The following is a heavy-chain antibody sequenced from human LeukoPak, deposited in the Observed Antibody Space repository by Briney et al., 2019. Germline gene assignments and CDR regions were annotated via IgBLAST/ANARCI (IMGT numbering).Heavy chain of an antibody. D-gene: IGHD3-22*01. Sequence: QSGPTLLKPTQTLTLTCTFSGFSLSTSGVGVGWICQPPGKALEWLALIYWDDDKRYSPSLKSRLTITKDTSKNQVVLTMTNMDPVDTATYYCAHTYYDSSGYYSFGEGLYYFDYWGQGTLVTVSS. CDR2: IYWDDDK. V-gene: IGHV2-5*02. CDR1: GFSLSTSGVG. CDR3: AHTYYDSSGYYSFGEGLYYFDY. J-gene: IGHJ4*02.